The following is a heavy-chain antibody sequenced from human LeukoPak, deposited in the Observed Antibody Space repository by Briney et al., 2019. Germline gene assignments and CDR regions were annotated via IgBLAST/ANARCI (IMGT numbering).Heavy chain of an antibody. CDR1: GYTFTSYD. CDR3: ARGLGLERRFDY. D-gene: IGHD1-1*01. CDR2: MNPNSGNT. J-gene: IGHJ4*02. V-gene: IGHV1-8*01. Sequence: EASVKVSCKAAGYTFTSYDINWVRQATGQGLEWMGWMNPNSGNTGYAQKFQGRVTMTRNTSISTAYMELSSLRSEDTAVYYCARGLGLERRFDYWGQGTLVTVSS.